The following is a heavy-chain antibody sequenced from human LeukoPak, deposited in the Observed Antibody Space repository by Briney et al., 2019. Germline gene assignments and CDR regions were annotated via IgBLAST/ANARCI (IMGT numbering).Heavy chain of an antibody. CDR1: GFTFSNYG. D-gene: IGHD2-2*01. Sequence: GGSLRLSCAASGFTFSNYGMHWVRQAPGKGLEWVAVISYDGSNKYYADSVKGRFTISRDNSKNTLYLQMNSLRAEDTAVYYCARDRGLWYQLLPVGYMDVWGKGTTVTVSS. CDR2: ISYDGSNK. V-gene: IGHV3-30*19. CDR3: ARDRGLWYQLLPVGYMDV. J-gene: IGHJ6*03.